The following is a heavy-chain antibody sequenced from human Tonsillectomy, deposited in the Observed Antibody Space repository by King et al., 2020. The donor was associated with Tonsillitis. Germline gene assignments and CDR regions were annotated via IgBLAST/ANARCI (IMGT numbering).Heavy chain of an antibody. Sequence: VTLKESGPVLVKPTETLTLTCTVSGFSLSNDKMGVTWVRQPPGKALEWLAHIFSNDEKSYNTSLKSRLTISKDTSKSQVVLRMTNMDPVDTATYYCARIHVYSSGWHGQIDYWGQGTLVTVSS. D-gene: IGHD6-19*01. V-gene: IGHV2-26*01. CDR3: ARIHVYSSGWHGQIDY. J-gene: IGHJ4*02. CDR2: IFSNDEK. CDR1: GFSLSNDKMG.